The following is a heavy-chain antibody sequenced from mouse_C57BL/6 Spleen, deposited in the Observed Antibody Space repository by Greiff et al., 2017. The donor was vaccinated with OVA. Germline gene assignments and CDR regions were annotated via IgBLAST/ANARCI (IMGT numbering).Heavy chain of an antibody. CDR1: GFTFSDYG. Sequence: EVKLVESGGGLVKPGGSLKLSCAASGFTFSDYGMHWVRQAPEKGLEWVAYISSGSSTIYYADTVKGRFTISRDNAKNTLFLQMTSLRSEDPAMYYCASGPDSSGYAMDYWGQGTSVTVSS. J-gene: IGHJ4*01. V-gene: IGHV5-17*01. D-gene: IGHD3-2*02. CDR2: ISSGSSTI. CDR3: ASGPDSSGYAMDY.